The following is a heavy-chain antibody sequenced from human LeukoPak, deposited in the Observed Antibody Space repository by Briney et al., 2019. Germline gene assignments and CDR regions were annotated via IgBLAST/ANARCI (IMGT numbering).Heavy chain of an antibody. J-gene: IGHJ4*02. CDR2: IYATGNT. CDR3: ARRGDGGRSFDY. D-gene: IGHD4-23*01. CDR1: GFSISNYY. Sequence: GGSLRLSCAASGFSISNYYMFWARQAPGKGLEWVSVIYATGNTYYANSVKGRFTISRDNSENTLYLQMNSLRVGDTAVYYCARRGDGGRSFDYWGQGTLVTVSS. V-gene: IGHV3-53*01.